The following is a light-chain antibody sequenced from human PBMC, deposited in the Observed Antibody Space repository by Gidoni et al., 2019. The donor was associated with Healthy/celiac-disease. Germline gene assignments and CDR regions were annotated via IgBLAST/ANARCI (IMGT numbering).Light chain of an antibody. CDR2: DAS. CDR3: QQYDNLPLT. J-gene: IGKJ4*01. Sequence: DIQMPKSPSSLSAYVGDRVTKTCQASQDISNYLNWYQQKPGKAPKLLIYDASNLETGVPSRFSGSGSGTDFTFTISSLQPEDIATYYCQQYDNLPLTFGGGTKVEIK. CDR1: QDISNY. V-gene: IGKV1-33*01.